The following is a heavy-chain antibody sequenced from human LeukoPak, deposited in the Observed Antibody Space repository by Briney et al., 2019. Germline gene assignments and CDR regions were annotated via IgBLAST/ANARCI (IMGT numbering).Heavy chain of an antibody. Sequence: GGSLRPSCAASGFTFSGSAMHWVRQASGKGLEWVGRIRSKANSYATAYAASVKGRFTISRDDSKNTAYLQMNSLKTEDTAVYYCTRNNCSTSCYDYWGQGTLVTVSS. J-gene: IGHJ4*02. CDR3: TRNNCSTSCYDY. CDR1: GFTFSGSA. CDR2: IRSKANSYAT. D-gene: IGHD2-2*01. V-gene: IGHV3-73*01.